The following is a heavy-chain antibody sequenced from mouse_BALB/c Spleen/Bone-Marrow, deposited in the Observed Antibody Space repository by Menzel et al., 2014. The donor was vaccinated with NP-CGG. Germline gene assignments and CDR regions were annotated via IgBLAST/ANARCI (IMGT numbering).Heavy chain of an antibody. J-gene: IGHJ3*01. CDR2: INPNIGGT. Sequence: EVQLQQSGPELVKPGASVKISCKTSGYTFTEYTIHWVKQSHGKSLEWIGNINPNIGGTTYNQKFKGKATLTVDMSSSTAYMDLRSLTSEDSAVYCCARGRFAYWGQGTLVTVSA. CDR3: ARGRFAY. CDR1: GYTFTEYT. V-gene: IGHV1-18*01.